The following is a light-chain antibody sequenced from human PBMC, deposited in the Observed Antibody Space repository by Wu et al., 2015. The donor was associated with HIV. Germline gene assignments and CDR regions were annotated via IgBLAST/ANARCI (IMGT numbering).Light chain of an antibody. CDR1: QNISSN. Sequence: EIVMTQSPATLSVSSGERVTLSCRASQNISSNLAWYQQKPGQAPRLLMYDTSTRATGIPARFSGSGSGTEFTLTISSLQSEDFAVYYCQQYKNWYQVTFGGGAKVEIK. CDR2: DTS. V-gene: IGKV3-15*01. J-gene: IGKJ4*01. CDR3: QQYKNWYQVT.